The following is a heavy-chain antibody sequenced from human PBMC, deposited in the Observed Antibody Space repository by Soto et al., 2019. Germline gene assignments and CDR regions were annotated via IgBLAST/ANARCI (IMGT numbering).Heavy chain of an antibody. Sequence: QVLLVESGGGVVRPGRSLRLSCAASEFTFSTYPMHWVRQAPGKGLEWVAVISYDETNKYYADSVKGRFTISRDNSKNTLYLQMNNLRADDTAVYYCARGASDFWGAYPEIHFFDYWGHGTLVTVSS. CDR3: ARGASDFWGAYPEIHFFDY. V-gene: IGHV3-30-3*01. CDR2: ISYDETNK. CDR1: EFTFSTYP. J-gene: IGHJ4*01. D-gene: IGHD3-3*01.